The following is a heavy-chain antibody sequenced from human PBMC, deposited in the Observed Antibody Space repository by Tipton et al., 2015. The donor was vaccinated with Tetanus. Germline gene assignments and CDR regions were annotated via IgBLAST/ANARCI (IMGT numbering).Heavy chain of an antibody. V-gene: IGHV3-7*01. Sequence: SLRLSCAASGFTFSNYWMSWVRQAPGKGLEWVANIDQAGSDKYYADSVKGRFTISRDNAKNSLFLQMDGLRAEDTAVYFCARANLNDFGDCCGLPHWGQAALVAVSS. J-gene: IGHJ4*02. D-gene: IGHD4-17*01. CDR1: GFTFSNYW. CDR3: ARANLNDFGDCCGLPH. CDR2: IDQAGSDK.